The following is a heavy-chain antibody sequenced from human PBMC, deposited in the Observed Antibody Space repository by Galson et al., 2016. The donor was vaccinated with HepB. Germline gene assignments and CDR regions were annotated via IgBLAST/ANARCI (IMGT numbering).Heavy chain of an antibody. CDR1: EFTFTNSA. J-gene: IGHJ4*02. CDR3: ATDRNGSYQSVDY. D-gene: IGHD3-16*02. Sequence: SVKVSCKAFEFTFTNSAVQWVRQARGQRLEWIGWIVVGSGNTNYAQKFQERVTFTRDMSTSTVYMELSSLRSDDTAVFYCATDRNGSYQSVDYWGQGTLVTVSS. CDR2: IVVGSGNT. V-gene: IGHV1-58*01.